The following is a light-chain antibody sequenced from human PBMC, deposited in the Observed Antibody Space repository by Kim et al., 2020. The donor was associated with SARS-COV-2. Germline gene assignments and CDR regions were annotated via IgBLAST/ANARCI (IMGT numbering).Light chain of an antibody. CDR2: DVN. CDR1: RADVSAYDH. J-gene: IGLJ3*02. CDR3: CSFTDSLTWV. Sequence: QSALNQPPSVSGSPGQSVAISCTGSRADVSAYDHVSWYLQRPGQAPRLLIFDVNMRGSDVPDRFSGSKSGNTASLTISGLQADDEGDYYCCSFTDSLTWVFGGGTQLTVL. V-gene: IGLV2-11*01.